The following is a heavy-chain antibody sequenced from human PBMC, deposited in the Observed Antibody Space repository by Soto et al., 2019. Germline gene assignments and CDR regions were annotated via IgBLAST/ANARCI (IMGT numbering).Heavy chain of an antibody. CDR2: ISAYNGNT. D-gene: IGHD6-19*01. J-gene: IGHJ6*02. Sequence: ASVKVSCKASGYTFTSYGISWVRQAPGQGLEWMGWISAYNGNTNYAQKLQGRATMTTDTSTSTAYMELRSLRSADTAVYYCAREGPVAGTPLPEYYYGMDVWGQGTTVTVSS. CDR3: AREGPVAGTPLPEYYYGMDV. V-gene: IGHV1-18*01. CDR1: GYTFTSYG.